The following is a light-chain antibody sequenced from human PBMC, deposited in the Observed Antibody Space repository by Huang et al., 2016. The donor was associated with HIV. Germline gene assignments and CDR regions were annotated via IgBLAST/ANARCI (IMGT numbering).Light chain of an antibody. CDR1: QSISSY. CDR2: AAS. Sequence: DIQMTQSPSSLSASVGDRVTITCRASQSISSYLNWYQQKPGKAPKLLIYAASSVQSGVPSRCSGGGAGTDFTLTISSLQPEDFATYYCQQSYSTWTFGQGTKVEIK. J-gene: IGKJ1*01. CDR3: QQSYSTWT. V-gene: IGKV1-39*01.